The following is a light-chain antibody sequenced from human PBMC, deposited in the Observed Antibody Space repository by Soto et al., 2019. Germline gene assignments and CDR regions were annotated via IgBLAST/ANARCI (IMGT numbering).Light chain of an antibody. V-gene: IGLV2-8*01. CDR3: SSFGGRNNWV. CDR1: SSDVGGYNY. Sequence: QSVLTQPPSASGSPGQSVTISCTGTSSDVGGYNYVSWYQQHPGKAPKLIISEVTKRPSGVPDRFSGSKSGNTASLTVSGLQAEDEADYHYSSFGGRNNWVFGGGTKLTVL. CDR2: EVT. J-gene: IGLJ2*01.